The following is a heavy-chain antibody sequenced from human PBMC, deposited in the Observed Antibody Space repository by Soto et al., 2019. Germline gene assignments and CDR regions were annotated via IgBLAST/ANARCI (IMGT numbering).Heavy chain of an antibody. Sequence: QVQLVESGGVVVQPGRSLRLSCAATGFAFSSYGMHWVRQAPGKGLEWVAVISYDGSNKYYRDSVKGRFTISRDNSKNTLYLQMNSLRAEDTAVYYCAKEISGLYYDYWGQGTLVTASS. J-gene: IGHJ4*02. CDR3: AKEISGLYYDY. V-gene: IGHV3-30*18. CDR2: ISYDGSNK. CDR1: GFAFSSYG. D-gene: IGHD1-26*01.